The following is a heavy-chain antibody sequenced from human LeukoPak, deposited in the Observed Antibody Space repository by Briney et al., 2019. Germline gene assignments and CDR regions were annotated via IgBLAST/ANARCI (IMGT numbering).Heavy chain of an antibody. V-gene: IGHV3-23*01. CDR3: ARGVVVVAATPDY. CDR1: GITFRNYA. D-gene: IGHD2-15*01. Sequence: GGSLRLSCATSGITFRNYALSWVRQAPGRGLEWVSAISGSGSTFYADSVKGRFTISRDNSKNTLYLQMNSLRAEDTAVYYCARGVVVVAATPDYWGQGTLVTVSS. J-gene: IGHJ4*02. CDR2: ISGSGST.